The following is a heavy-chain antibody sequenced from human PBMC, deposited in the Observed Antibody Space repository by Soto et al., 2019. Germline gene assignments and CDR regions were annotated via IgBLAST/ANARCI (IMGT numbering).Heavy chain of an antibody. J-gene: IGHJ6*02. V-gene: IGHV3-30*18. D-gene: IGHD2-2*01. CDR2: ISYDGSNK. Sequence: GGSLRLSCAASGFIFSSYAMHWVRQAPGKGLEWVAVISYDGSNKYYADSVKGRFTISRDNSKNTLYLQMNILRAEDTAVYYCANGMGDCSSTSCFGMDVWGQGTTVTVSS. CDR3: ANGMGDCSSTSCFGMDV. CDR1: GFIFSSYA.